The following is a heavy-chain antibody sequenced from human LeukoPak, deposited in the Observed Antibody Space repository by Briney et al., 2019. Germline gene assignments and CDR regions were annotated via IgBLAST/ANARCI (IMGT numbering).Heavy chain of an antibody. CDR3: ATVEAAREGYYFDY. J-gene: IGHJ4*02. Sequence: ASVKVSCKASGYTFTDYYMHWVRQAPGQGLEWMGWINPHSGGTDHAQKFQGRVTMTRDTSISTAYMELSRLRSDDTAVYYCATVEAAREGYYFDYWGQGTLVTVSS. D-gene: IGHD6-6*01. V-gene: IGHV1-2*02. CDR2: INPHSGGT. CDR1: GYTFTDYY.